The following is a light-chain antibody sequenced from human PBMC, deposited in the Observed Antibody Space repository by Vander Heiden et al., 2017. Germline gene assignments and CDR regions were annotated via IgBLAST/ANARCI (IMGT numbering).Light chain of an antibody. CDR2: WAS. J-gene: IGKJ4*01. Sequence: IVITQSPDSLAVVLGERATINCKSSQSVLYSSNNKNYLAWYQQKPGQPPKLLIYWASTRESGVPDLFSGSGSGTDFTLTISSLQAEDVAVYYCQQYDSTPLTFGGGTKVEIK. CDR1: QSVLYSSNNKNY. CDR3: QQYDSTPLT. V-gene: IGKV4-1*01.